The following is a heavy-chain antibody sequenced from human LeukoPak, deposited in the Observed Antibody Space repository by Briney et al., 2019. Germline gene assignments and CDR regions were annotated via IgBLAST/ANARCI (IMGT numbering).Heavy chain of an antibody. CDR3: AKGATALTYGLDV. V-gene: IGHV3-9*01. CDR2: ITWNSGII. J-gene: IGHJ6*02. CDR1: GFTFDDYA. Sequence: PGGSLRLSCAASGFTFDDYAIHWVRQPPGKGLEWVSGITWNSGIIAYADSVRGRFTFSRDNAKNSLYLQMSSLRAEDTALYYCAKGATALTYGLDVWGQGTTVTVSS.